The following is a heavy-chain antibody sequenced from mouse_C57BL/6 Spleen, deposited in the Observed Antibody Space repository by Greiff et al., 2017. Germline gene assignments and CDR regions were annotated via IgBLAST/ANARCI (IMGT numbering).Heavy chain of an antibody. J-gene: IGHJ3*01. Sequence: VQLQQPGAELVRPGTSVKLSCKASGYTFTSYWMHWVKQRPGQGLEWIGVIDPSDSYTNYNQKFKGKATLTVDTSSSTAYMQLSSLTSEDSAVYYCARQFITTVGFAYWGQGTLVTVSA. V-gene: IGHV1-59*01. CDR3: ARQFITTVGFAY. CDR1: GYTFTSYW. D-gene: IGHD1-1*01. CDR2: IDPSDSYT.